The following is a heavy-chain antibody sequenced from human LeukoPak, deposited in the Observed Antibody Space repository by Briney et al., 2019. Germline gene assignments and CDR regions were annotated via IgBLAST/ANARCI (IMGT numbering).Heavy chain of an antibody. D-gene: IGHD2-2*01. V-gene: IGHV3-23*01. CDR1: GFTFSSYA. CDR3: AKTLPRAVVVPFDYYGMDV. J-gene: IGHJ6*02. CDR2: ISGSGGGT. Sequence: PGGSLRLSCAASGFTFSSYAMTWVRQAPGKGLEWLSGISGSGGGTYYADSVKGRLTISRDNSKNTLYLQMNSLRAEDTAVYYCAKTLPRAVVVPFDYYGMDVWGQGTTVTVSS.